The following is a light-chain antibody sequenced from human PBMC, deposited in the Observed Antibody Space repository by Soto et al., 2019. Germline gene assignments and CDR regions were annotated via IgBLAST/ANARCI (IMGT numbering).Light chain of an antibody. V-gene: IGKV3-15*01. CDR3: QQHGTSPLT. J-gene: IGKJ4*01. CDR2: GAS. Sequence: EIVITQSPATLSVSPGEGATLSCRASQGIGNTLAWYQQKPGQTPRLLIYGASIRATGVPARFSGSGSGTDFTLTISRLESDDFAVYYCQQHGTSPLTFGGGTKVEMK. CDR1: QGIGNT.